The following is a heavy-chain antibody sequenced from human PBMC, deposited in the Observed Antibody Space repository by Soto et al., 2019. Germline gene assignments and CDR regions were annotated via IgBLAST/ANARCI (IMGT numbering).Heavy chain of an antibody. V-gene: IGHV1-18*04. J-gene: IGHJ6*02. Sequence: ASVKVSCKASGYTFKSYDVMWVRKAPGQGLEWMGWISGHNGKADYAGNFQGRVIMTTDTSTATASMDLRGLRSDDTAVYYCARKGYIGNFAMDVWGQGTTVTVSS. CDR3: ARKGYIGNFAMDV. D-gene: IGHD5-12*01. CDR1: GYTFKSYD. CDR2: ISGHNGKA.